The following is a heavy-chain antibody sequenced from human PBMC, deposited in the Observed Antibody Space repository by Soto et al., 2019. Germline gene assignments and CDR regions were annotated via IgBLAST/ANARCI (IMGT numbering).Heavy chain of an antibody. V-gene: IGHV3-23*01. CDR1: GFTFSSYA. D-gene: IGHD3-9*01. CDR2: ISGSGGST. CDR3: AKEGPPDILTGYYSGNWFDP. J-gene: IGHJ5*02. Sequence: GGSLRLSCAASGFTFSSYAMSWVRQAPGKGLEWVSAISGSGGSTYYADSVKGRFTISRDNSKNTLYLQMNSLRAEDTAVYYCAKEGPPDILTGYYSGNWFDPWGQGTLVTVSS.